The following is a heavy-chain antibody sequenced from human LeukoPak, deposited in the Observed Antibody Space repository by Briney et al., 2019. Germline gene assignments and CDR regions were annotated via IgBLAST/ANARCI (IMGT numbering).Heavy chain of an antibody. CDR3: ASHDYYDSSGYYPGAFDI. J-gene: IGHJ3*02. CDR1: GFTFSSYA. D-gene: IGHD3-22*01. Sequence: GGSLTLSCAASGFTFSSYAMHWLRQAPGKGLEWVAVISYDGSNKYYADSVKGRFTISRDNSKNTLYLQMNSLRAEDTAVYYCASHDYYDSSGYYPGAFDIWGQGTMVTVSS. CDR2: ISYDGSNK. V-gene: IGHV3-30-3*01.